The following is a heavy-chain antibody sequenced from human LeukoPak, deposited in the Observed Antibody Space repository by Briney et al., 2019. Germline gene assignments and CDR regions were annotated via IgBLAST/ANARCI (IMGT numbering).Heavy chain of an antibody. J-gene: IGHJ4*02. V-gene: IGHV4-39*01. CDR3: ARLKYSNYVSVYFDY. CDR2: IYYSGST. CDR1: GGSISSGGYY. Sequence: SETLSLTCTVSGGSISSGGYYWSWIRQHPGKGLEWIGYIYYSGSTYYNPSLKSRVTISVDTSKNQFSLKLSSVTAADTAVYYCARLKYSNYVSVYFDYWGQGTLVTVSS. D-gene: IGHD4-11*01.